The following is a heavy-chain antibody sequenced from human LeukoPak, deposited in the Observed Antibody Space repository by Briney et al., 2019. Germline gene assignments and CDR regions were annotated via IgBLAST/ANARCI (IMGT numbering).Heavy chain of an antibody. J-gene: IGHJ4*02. CDR2: ISSSSSYI. Sequence: GGSLRLSCAASGFTFSSYNMNWVRQAPGKGLEWVSSISSSSSYIYYADSVKGRFTISRDNAKNSLYLQMNSLRAEDTAVYYCARGVNYYDSSGTFDYWGQGTLVTVSS. V-gene: IGHV3-21*01. CDR1: GFTFSSYN. CDR3: ARGVNYYDSSGTFDY. D-gene: IGHD3-22*01.